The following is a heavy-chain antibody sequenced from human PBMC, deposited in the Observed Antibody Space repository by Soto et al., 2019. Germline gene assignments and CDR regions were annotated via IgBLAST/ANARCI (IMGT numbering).Heavy chain of an antibody. V-gene: IGHV3-30*18. J-gene: IGHJ6*01. CDR1: GFTFSSYG. CDR2: ISYDGSNK. D-gene: IGHD3-10*01. Sequence: GGSLRLSCAASGFTFSSYGMHWVRQAPGKGLEWVAVISYDGSNKYYADSVKGRFTISRDNSKNTLYLQMNSLRAEDTAVYYCAKENYGSGSYSHLPYYYYYYGMDVW. CDR3: AKENYGSGSYSHLPYYYYYYGMDV.